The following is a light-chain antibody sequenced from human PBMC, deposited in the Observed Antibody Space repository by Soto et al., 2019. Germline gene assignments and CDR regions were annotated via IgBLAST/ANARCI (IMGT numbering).Light chain of an antibody. CDR3: QQTYSTLWT. CDR2: AAS. V-gene: IGKV1-39*01. CDR1: QTVSRY. Sequence: EIQLTQSPSARAASGGDAVTITFRASQTVSRYLNWYQQKSGTAPTLLIYAASTLHTGVPSRFSGRGSGTDFTLTINNLQREDFADYFCQQTYSTLWTFGQGSKVDI. J-gene: IGKJ1*01.